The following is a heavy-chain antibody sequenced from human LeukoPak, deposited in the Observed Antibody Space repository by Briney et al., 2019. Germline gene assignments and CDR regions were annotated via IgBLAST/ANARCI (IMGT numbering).Heavy chain of an antibody. D-gene: IGHD6-19*01. V-gene: IGHV3-43*02. CDR1: GFTFSAYA. J-gene: IGHJ4*02. CDR2: ISGDGTST. Sequence: GGSLRLSCAASGFTFSAYAIHWVRQAPGKGLEWVSLISGDGTSTYYADSVKGRFTISRDNSKNSLYLQVNSLRTDDTALYYCAKGSQWLIHYWGQGTLVTVSS. CDR3: AKGSQWLIHY.